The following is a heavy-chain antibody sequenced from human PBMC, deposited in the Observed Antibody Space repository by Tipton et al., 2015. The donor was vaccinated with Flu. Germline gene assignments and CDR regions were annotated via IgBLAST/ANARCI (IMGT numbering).Heavy chain of an antibody. J-gene: IGHJ4*02. D-gene: IGHD1-26*01. CDR2: IYHSGST. Sequence: TLSLTCTVSGGSISSGGYYWGWIRQPPGKGLEWIGSIYHSGSTYYNPSLKSRVTISVDTSKNQFSLKLSSVTAADTAVYYCARGGREPLPFDYWGQGTLVTVSS. V-gene: IGHV4-39*07. CDR1: GGSISSGGYY. CDR3: ARGGREPLPFDY.